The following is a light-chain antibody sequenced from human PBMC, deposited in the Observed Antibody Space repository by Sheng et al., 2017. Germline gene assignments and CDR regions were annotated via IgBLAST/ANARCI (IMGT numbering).Light chain of an antibody. CDR3: QQSYGTPF. Sequence: DIVMTQSPDSLAVSLGERATINCRSSQSVLYSSNNRNYLAWYQQKPGQPPKLLIYWASTRESGVPDRFSGSGSGTDFTLTISSLQAEDVAVYYCQQSYGTPFFGPGTKVDIK. CDR2: WAS. CDR1: QSVLYSSNNRNY. V-gene: IGKV4-1*01. J-gene: IGKJ3*01.